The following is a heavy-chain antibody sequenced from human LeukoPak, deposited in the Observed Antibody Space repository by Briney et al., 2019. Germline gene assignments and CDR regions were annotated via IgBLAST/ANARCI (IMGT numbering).Heavy chain of an antibody. V-gene: IGHV3-53*01. CDR3: AREGRMAPLDY. CDR1: GFTVSSNY. J-gene: IGHJ4*02. Sequence: PGGSLRLSCAASGFTVSSNYMSWVRQAPGKGLEWVSVIYSGGSTYYADSVKGRFTISRDNSKNTLYLQVNSLRAEDTAVYYCAREGRMAPLDYWGQGTLVTVSS. D-gene: IGHD2-8*01. CDR2: IYSGGST.